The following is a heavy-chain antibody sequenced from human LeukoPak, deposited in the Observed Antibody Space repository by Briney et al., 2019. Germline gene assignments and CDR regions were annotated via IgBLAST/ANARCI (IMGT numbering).Heavy chain of an antibody. Sequence: GGSLRLSCVASGFTFSSYAMHWVRQAPGKGLEWVAVISYDGSNKYYADTVKGRFTISRDNSKNTLYLQMNSLRAEDTAVYYCARAHPRMVRGVVGDYWGQGTLVTVSS. CDR3: ARAHPRMVRGVVGDY. CDR2: ISYDGSNK. CDR1: GFTFSSYA. D-gene: IGHD3-10*01. V-gene: IGHV3-30-3*01. J-gene: IGHJ4*02.